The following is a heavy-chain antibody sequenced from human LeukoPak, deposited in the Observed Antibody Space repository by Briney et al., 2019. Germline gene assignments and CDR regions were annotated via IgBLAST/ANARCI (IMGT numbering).Heavy chain of an antibody. V-gene: IGHV3-43D*03. Sequence: GGSLRLSCAASGFTFDDYAMHWVRQAPGKGLEWVSLISWDGGSTYYADSVKGRFTISRDNSKNSLYLQMNSLRAEDTALYYCAKDVAPVVVTDLPSGYMDVWGKGTTVTVSS. CDR2: ISWDGGST. CDR1: GFTFDDYA. CDR3: AKDVAPVVVTDLPSGYMDV. D-gene: IGHD2-21*02. J-gene: IGHJ6*03.